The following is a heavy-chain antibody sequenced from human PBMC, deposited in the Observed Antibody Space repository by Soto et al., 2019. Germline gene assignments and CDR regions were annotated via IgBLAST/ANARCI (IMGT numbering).Heavy chain of an antibody. V-gene: IGHV3-30-3*01. Sequence: GGSLRLSCAASGFTFSGYAMHWVRQAPGKGLEWVAVISYDGSNKYYADSVKGRFTISRDNSKNTLYLQMNSLRAEGTAVYYCAGDSSGYYSYYHYGMDVWGQGTTVPVSS. CDR3: AGDSSGYYSYYHYGMDV. CDR2: ISYDGSNK. J-gene: IGHJ6*02. CDR1: GFTFSGYA. D-gene: IGHD3-22*01.